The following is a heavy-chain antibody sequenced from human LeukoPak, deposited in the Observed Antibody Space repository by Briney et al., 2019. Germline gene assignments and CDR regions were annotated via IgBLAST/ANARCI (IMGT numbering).Heavy chain of an antibody. CDR2: INHSGST. V-gene: IGHV4-34*01. J-gene: IGHJ6*02. CDR1: GGSFSGYY. Sequence: SETLSLTCAVYGGSFSGYYWSWIRQPPGKGLEWTGEINHSGSTNYNPSLKSRVTISVDTSKNQFSLKLSSVTAADTAVYYCARRRYHYYYYYGMDVWGQGTTVTVSS. D-gene: IGHD1-1*01. CDR3: ARRRYHYYYYYGMDV.